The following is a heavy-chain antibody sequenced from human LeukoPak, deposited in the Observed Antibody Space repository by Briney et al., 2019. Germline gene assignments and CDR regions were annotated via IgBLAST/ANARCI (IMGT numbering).Heavy chain of an antibody. CDR2: VYYSGDT. Sequence: PSETLSLTCTVSGGSITSNTYYWGWIRQPPGKGLEWIGSVYYSGDTWYNPSLNGRVTMSLDGSRNQLSLTLTSVTAADTAIYYCSRESGAFCPFGYWGQGTLVIVPP. V-gene: IGHV4-39*07. J-gene: IGHJ4*02. CDR1: GGSITSNTYY. CDR3: SRESGAFCPFGY. D-gene: IGHD1-26*01.